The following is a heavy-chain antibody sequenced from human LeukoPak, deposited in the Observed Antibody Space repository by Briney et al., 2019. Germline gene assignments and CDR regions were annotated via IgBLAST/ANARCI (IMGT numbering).Heavy chain of an antibody. CDR3: AKYYYDRSVGPFDY. Sequence: GESLKISCKGSGYKFTDYWIGWVRQMPGKGLERMGIIYPDDSDTRYSPSFQGQVTISADKSISTAYLQWSSLRASDTAMYYCAKYYYDRSVGPFDYWGQGTLVTVSS. J-gene: IGHJ4*02. V-gene: IGHV5-51*01. CDR1: GYKFTDYW. D-gene: IGHD3-22*01. CDR2: IYPDDSDT.